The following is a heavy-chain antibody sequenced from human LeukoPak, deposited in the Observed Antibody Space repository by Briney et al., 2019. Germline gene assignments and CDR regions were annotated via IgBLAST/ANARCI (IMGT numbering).Heavy chain of an antibody. V-gene: IGHV5-51*01. CDR1: GYRFTSYW. CDR2: IYPGDSDT. J-gene: IGHJ3*02. CDR3: ARSGGNYYSI. D-gene: IGHD1-26*01. Sequence: GESLKISCKGSGYRFTSYWIGWVRQMPGKGLEWMGIIYPGDSDTIYSPSFQGQVTISADKSTSTANLQWSSLKASGTAMYYCARSGGNYYSIWGQGTMVTVSS.